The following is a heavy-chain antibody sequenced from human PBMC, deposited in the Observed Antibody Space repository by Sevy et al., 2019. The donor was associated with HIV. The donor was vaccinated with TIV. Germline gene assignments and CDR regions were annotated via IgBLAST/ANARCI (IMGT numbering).Heavy chain of an antibody. D-gene: IGHD6-13*01. CDR2: IYWDDDK. CDR1: GFSLSTSGVG. Sequence: SGPTLVKPTQTLTLTCTFSGFSLSTSGVGVGWIRQPPGKALEWLALIYWDDDKRYSPSLKSRLTITKDTSKNQVVLTMTNMDPVDTATYYCALQSPPNRIAAAGTVRAQNLSFDYWGQGTLVTVSS. J-gene: IGHJ4*02. CDR3: ALQSPPNRIAAAGTVRAQNLSFDY. V-gene: IGHV2-5*02.